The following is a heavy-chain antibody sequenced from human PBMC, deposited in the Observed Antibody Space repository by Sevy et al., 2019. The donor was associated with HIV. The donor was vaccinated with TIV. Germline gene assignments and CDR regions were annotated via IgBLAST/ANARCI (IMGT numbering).Heavy chain of an antibody. CDR2: ISGSGGST. J-gene: IGHJ4*02. D-gene: IGHD5-12*01. V-gene: IGHV3-23*01. CDR3: AKGPWARSQYVDIGATLVRYYFDF. Sequence: GGSLRLSCAASGFTFSSYAMSWVRQAPGKGLQWVSVISGSGGSTYYADSVKGRFTISRDNSKNTLYLQMNSLRAEDTAVYSCAKGPWARSQYVDIGATLVRYYFDFWGQGTLVTVS. CDR1: GFTFSSYA.